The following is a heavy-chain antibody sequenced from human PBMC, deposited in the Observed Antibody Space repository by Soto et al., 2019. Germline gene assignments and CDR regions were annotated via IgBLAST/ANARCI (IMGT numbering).Heavy chain of an antibody. Sequence: QVQLVESGGGVVQPGMSLKLSCAACGFTFSRYGMHWVRQAPGKGLEWVAVIFYDGSRKEYAASLKGRFTISRDNSKKTLFLQKNSLKAEDTAMYYCVTEESENDRNSFDPGGQGTLVTVYS. CDR3: VTEESENDRNSFDP. D-gene: IGHD3-22*01. CDR1: GFTFSRYG. CDR2: IFYDGSRK. V-gene: IGHV3-33*01. J-gene: IGHJ5*02.